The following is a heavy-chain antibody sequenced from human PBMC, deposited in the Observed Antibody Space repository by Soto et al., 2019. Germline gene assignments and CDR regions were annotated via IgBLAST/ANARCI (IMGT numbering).Heavy chain of an antibody. CDR3: ASDGAEYSRGYGGY. CDR1: GGTFSSYT. V-gene: IGHV1-69*02. J-gene: IGHJ4*02. CDR2: IIPILGIA. Sequence: QVQLVQSGAEVKKPGSSVKVSCKASGGTFSSYTISWVRQAPGQGLEWMGRIIPILGIANYAQKFQGRVTITADKSTNPAYMELSGLRSEDTAVYYCASDGAEYSRGYGGYWGQGTLVTVSS. D-gene: IGHD6-19*01.